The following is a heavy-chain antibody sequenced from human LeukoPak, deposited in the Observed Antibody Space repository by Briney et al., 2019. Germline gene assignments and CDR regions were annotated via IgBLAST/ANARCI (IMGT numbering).Heavy chain of an antibody. D-gene: IGHD2-8*01. CDR1: GDSISSFY. CDR3: VLAPNSNWFDF. V-gene: IGHV4-59*08. CDR2: IHYSGNS. Sequence: SETLSLTCSVSGDSISSFYWNWIRQSPGKGLEWIGNIHYSGNSNYNPSLKSRVTMSIDTSRKQFFLKLTSVTAADTAVYYCVLAPNSNWFDFWGQGTQVTVSP. J-gene: IGHJ5*01.